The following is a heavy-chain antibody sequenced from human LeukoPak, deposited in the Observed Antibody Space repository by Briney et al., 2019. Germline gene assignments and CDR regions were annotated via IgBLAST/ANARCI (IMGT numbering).Heavy chain of an antibody. Sequence: GGSLRLSCAASGFTFSDYWMTWVRQAPGKGLEWVSSITSSSASMYYADSVKGRFTISRDNAKNSLYLQMNSLRAEDTAVYYCARTYYDILTAYNPYFDYWGQGTLVTVSS. J-gene: IGHJ4*02. D-gene: IGHD3-9*01. CDR1: GFTFSDYW. CDR2: ITSSSASM. V-gene: IGHV3-21*01. CDR3: ARTYYDILTAYNPYFDY.